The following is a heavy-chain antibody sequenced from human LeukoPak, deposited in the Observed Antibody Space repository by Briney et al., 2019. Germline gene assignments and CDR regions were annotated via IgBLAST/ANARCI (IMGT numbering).Heavy chain of an antibody. J-gene: IGHJ4*02. D-gene: IGHD3-10*01. Sequence: GGSPRLSCSASGLTFTNAWMNWVRQAPGEGLDWVGRIASKTDGGATDYAAPVKGRFTISRDDSKNTLNLQMNSLKTEDTAVYYCTTGIRGDWGQGTLVTVSS. V-gene: IGHV3-15*07. CDR2: IASKTDGGAT. CDR3: TTGIRGD. CDR1: GLTFTNAW.